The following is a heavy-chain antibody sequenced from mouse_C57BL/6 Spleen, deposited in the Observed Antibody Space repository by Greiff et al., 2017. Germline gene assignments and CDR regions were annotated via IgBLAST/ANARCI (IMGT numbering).Heavy chain of an antibody. V-gene: IGHV5-17*01. Sequence: EVKLMESGGGLVKPGGSLTLSCAASGFTFSDYGMHWVRQAPEKGLEWVAYISSGSSTIYYADTVKGRFTISRDNAKNTLFLQMTSLRSKDTAMYYCARRGDWYFDVWGTGTTVTVSS. CDR2: ISSGSSTI. CDR1: GFTFSDYG. CDR3: ARRGDWYFDV. J-gene: IGHJ1*03.